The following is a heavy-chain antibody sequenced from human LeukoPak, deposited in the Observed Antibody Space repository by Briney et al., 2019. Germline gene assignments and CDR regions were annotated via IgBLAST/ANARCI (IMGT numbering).Heavy chain of an antibody. Sequence: GGSLRLSCAASGFTFTSYSMNWVRQAPGKGLEWVSYITNSGTTIYYSDSVKGRFTISRDDANKLLYPQINSLRVEDTAVYYCGRVPSSYRTIDYWGQGTLVTVSS. J-gene: IGHJ4*02. CDR1: GFTFTSYS. CDR3: GRVPSSYRTIDY. D-gene: IGHD1-26*01. V-gene: IGHV3-48*04. CDR2: ITNSGTTI.